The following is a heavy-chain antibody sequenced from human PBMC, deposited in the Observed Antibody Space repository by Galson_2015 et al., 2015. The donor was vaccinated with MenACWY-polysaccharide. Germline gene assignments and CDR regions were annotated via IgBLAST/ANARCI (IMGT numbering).Heavy chain of an antibody. Sequence: SLRLSCAASGFTFNNFGMHWVRQAPGKGLEWVAVISYDGSKKFFGDSVKGRFTISRDNSKNTLYLQMNSLRPEDTAVYYCAKARSGSYAWYYGMDVWG. CDR3: AKARSGSYAWYYGMDV. CDR1: GFTFNNFG. D-gene: IGHD1-26*01. J-gene: IGHJ6*01. CDR2: ISYDGSKK. V-gene: IGHV3-30*18.